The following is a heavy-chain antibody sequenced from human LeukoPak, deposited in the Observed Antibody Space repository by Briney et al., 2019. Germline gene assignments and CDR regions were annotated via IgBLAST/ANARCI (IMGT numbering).Heavy chain of an antibody. Sequence: ASVKVSCKASGFTFSTYGFTWVRQAPGQGLEWMGWISAYSGNADYAQKFQDRFTMTTDTSTNTAYMELRSLRSDDTAVYYCARDRDGYQLQHSAWFDPWGQGTLVTVSS. CDR1: GFTFSTYG. J-gene: IGHJ5*02. CDR2: ISAYSGNA. CDR3: ARDRDGYQLQHSAWFDP. D-gene: IGHD2-15*01. V-gene: IGHV1-18*01.